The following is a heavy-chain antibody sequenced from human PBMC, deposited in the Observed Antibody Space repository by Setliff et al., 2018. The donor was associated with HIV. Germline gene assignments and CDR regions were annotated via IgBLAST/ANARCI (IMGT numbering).Heavy chain of an antibody. Sequence: PSETLSLTCAVSGYSITTGYQWGWIRQSPGKGPEWIGSIHHSGTTYYNPSLRSRATLLVDTSKNQFSLKLSSVTAADTAVYYCASLNYYDSSGYYPHWGQGTLVTVSS. CDR3: ASLNYYDSSGYYPH. V-gene: IGHV4-38-2*01. D-gene: IGHD3-22*01. CDR1: GYSITTGYQ. CDR2: IHHSGTT. J-gene: IGHJ4*02.